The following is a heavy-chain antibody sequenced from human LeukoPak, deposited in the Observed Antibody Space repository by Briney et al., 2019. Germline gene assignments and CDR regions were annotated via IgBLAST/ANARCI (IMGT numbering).Heavy chain of an antibody. J-gene: IGHJ4*02. CDR2: ISGSGGST. V-gene: IGHV3-23*01. D-gene: IGHD2-21*02. CDR3: AKGAYCGADCPYYFDF. CDR1: GFTFSSYA. Sequence: GGSLRLSCAASGFTFSSYAMTWVRQAPGKGLEWVSAISGSGGSTHYADSVQGHFTISRDNSKNMLYLQVNSLRAEDTAIYYCAKGAYCGADCPYYFDFWGQGTLVTVSS.